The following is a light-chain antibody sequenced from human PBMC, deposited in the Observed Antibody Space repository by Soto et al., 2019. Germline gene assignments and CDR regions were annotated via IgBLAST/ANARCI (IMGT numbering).Light chain of an antibody. V-gene: IGKV3-20*01. CDR1: QSVSSNY. CDR3: QQYGSSLFT. Sequence: EIVLTQSPGTLSLSPGERATLSCRASQSVSSNYLAWYQQKPGQAPRLLIYGASTRATGIPDRFSVSGSGTDFTLTISRLEPEDFAVYYCQQYGSSLFTFGPGTKVDIK. J-gene: IGKJ3*01. CDR2: GAS.